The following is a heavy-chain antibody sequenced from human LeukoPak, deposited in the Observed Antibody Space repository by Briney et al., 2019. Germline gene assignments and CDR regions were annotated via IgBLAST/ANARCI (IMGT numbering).Heavy chain of an antibody. D-gene: IGHD3-10*01. CDR3: ARVRKVRGVIMN. J-gene: IGHJ4*02. V-gene: IGHV3-21*01. Sequence: GGSLRLSCAASGFTFSTYSMNWVRQAPGKGLEWVSSISSSSGYIYYADSMKGRFTISRDNAKNSLYLQMNNLGAEDTAVYYCARVRKVRGVIMNWGQGTLVTVSS. CDR1: GFTFSTYS. CDR2: ISSSSGYI.